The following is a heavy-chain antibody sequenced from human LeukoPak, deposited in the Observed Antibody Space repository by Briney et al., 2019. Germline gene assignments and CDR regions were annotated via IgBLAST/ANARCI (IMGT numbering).Heavy chain of an antibody. CDR2: VSGSGSST. Sequence: GGSLRLSCAASGFTFSNYPMSWVRQAPGKGLEWISAVSGSGSSTYYTDSVKGRFIISRDNSKNTLYLQMNSLGAEDTAVYYCEGLGRLKDLDFDYWGQGTLVTVSS. D-gene: IGHD1-26*01. CDR3: EGLGRLKDLDFDY. V-gene: IGHV3-23*01. CDR1: GFTFSNYP. J-gene: IGHJ4*02.